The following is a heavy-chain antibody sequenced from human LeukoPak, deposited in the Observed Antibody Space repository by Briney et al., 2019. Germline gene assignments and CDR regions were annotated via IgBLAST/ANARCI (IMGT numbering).Heavy chain of an antibody. D-gene: IGHD6-6*01. V-gene: IGHV4-38-2*02. Sequence: PSETLSLTCTVSGYSISSGYYWGWIRQPPGKGLEWIGSIYHSGSTYYNPSLKSRVTISVDKSKNQFSLKLSSVTAADTAVYYCAREIAARVFDYWGQGTLVTVSS. CDR3: AREIAARVFDY. CDR2: IYHSGST. J-gene: IGHJ4*02. CDR1: GYSISSGYY.